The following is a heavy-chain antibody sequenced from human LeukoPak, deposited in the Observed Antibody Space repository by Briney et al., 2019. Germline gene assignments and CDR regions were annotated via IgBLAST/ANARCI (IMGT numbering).Heavy chain of an antibody. V-gene: IGHV3-30*03. D-gene: IGHD2-2*03. CDR1: GFTFSSYG. J-gene: IGHJ6*04. Sequence: GRSLRLSCAASGFTFSSYGMHWVRQAPGKGLEWVAVISYDGSNKYYADSVKGRFTISRDNSKNTLYLQMNSLRAEDTAVYYCARDGYCSSTSCYASFYYYYYGMDVWGKGTTVTVSS. CDR2: ISYDGSNK. CDR3: ARDGYCSSTSCYASFYYYYYGMDV.